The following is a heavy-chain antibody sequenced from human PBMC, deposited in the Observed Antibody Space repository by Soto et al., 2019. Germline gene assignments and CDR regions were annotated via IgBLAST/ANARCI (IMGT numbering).Heavy chain of an antibody. CDR3: ATRVVVVAATGGYNWFDP. V-gene: IGHV4-34*08. J-gene: IGHJ5*02. Sequence: PLETLSHTCAVYGGTFSGYYWNWIRQPPGKGLEWIGEINHSGSTNYNPSLKSRVTISVDTSKNQFSLKLSSVTAADAAVYYCATRVVVVAATGGYNWFDPWGQGTLVTVSS. CDR2: INHSGST. D-gene: IGHD2-15*01. CDR1: GGTFSGYY.